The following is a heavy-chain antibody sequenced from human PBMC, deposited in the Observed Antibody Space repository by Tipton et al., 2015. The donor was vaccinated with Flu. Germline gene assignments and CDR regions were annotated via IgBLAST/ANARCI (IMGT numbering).Heavy chain of an antibody. D-gene: IGHD5-18*01. CDR1: GASISSGYSY. CDR2: IFTTGST. V-gene: IGHV4-61*02. Sequence: LRLSCTVSGASISSGYSYWSWVRQPAGKGLEWIGRIFTTGSTNYNPSLKSRVSISVDTSKNQFSLKLSSATAADTAVYYCARAPTTAVAYVWGQGTLVTVSS. CDR3: ARAPTTAVAYV. J-gene: IGHJ4*02.